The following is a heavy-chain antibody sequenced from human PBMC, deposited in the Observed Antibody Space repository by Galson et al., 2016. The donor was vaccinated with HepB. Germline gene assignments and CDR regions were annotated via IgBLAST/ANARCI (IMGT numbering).Heavy chain of an antibody. V-gene: IGHV3-23*01. J-gene: IGHJ4*02. D-gene: IGHD7-27*01. CDR3: ARELGTYGGALDY. CDR1: KFTFSSHA. CDR2: ITRRGSKR. Sequence: SLRLSCAVSKFTFSSHAMNWVRQAPGKGLEWVSAITRRGSKRFYADSVKGRFTISRANSNNKLHLQMDSLRADDKAIYYCARELGTYGGALDYWGQGTLVTVS.